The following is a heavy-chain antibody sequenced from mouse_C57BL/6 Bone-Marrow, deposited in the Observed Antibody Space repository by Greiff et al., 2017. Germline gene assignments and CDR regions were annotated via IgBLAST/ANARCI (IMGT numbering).Heavy chain of an antibody. J-gene: IGHJ4*01. CDR3: ARGGWLLRRYYAMDY. V-gene: IGHV1-18*01. CDR1: GYTFTDYN. CDR2: INPNKGGT. Sequence: VQLQQSGPEPVKPGASVKIPCKASGYTFTDYNKERVKQSHGKSPEWIGDINPNKGGTIYNQKFKGKATLTVDKSPSTAYMELRSLTSEDTAVYYCARGGWLLRRYYAMDYWGQGTSVTVSS. D-gene: IGHD2-3*01.